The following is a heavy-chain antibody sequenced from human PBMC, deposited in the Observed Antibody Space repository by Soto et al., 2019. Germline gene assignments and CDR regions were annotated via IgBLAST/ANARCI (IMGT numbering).Heavy chain of an antibody. V-gene: IGHV3-74*01. CDR1: GFTFSSYW. J-gene: IGHJ6*04. Sequence: GGSLRLSCAASGFTFSSYWMHWVRQAPGKGLVWVSRINSDGSSTSYADSVKGRFTISRDNAKNTLYLQMNSLRAEDTAVYYCARDVPSYGGSSPNGMDVWGKGSTVTVSS. D-gene: IGHD4-17*01. CDR3: ARDVPSYGGSSPNGMDV. CDR2: INSDGSST.